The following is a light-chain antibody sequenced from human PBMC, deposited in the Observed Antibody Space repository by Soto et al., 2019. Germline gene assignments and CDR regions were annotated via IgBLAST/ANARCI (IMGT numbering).Light chain of an antibody. CDR2: GAS. V-gene: IGKV3-15*01. J-gene: IGKJ1*01. CDR1: QSVSSD. Sequence: VVTQSPATLFVFPGETDPLSCRASQSVSSDLAWYQQRPGQAPRLLIYGASTRATGIPARFRGSGSGTEFRLTISSLQSEDFATYYCQQYNTWHPKMAFGRGTKV. CDR3: QQYNTWHPKMA.